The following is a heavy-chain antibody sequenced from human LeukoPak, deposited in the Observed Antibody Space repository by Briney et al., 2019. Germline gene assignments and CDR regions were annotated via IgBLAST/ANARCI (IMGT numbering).Heavy chain of an antibody. Sequence: QAGGSLRLSCAASGFTLSSYWMSWVRQAPGKGLEWVANIKQDGSEKYYVDSVKGRFTISRDNAKNSLYLQMNSLRAEDTAVYYCARVGGWLLRAFDIWGQGTMVTVSS. J-gene: IGHJ3*02. CDR2: IKQDGSEK. V-gene: IGHV3-7*01. CDR1: GFTLSSYW. CDR3: ARVGGWLLRAFDI. D-gene: IGHD5-24*01.